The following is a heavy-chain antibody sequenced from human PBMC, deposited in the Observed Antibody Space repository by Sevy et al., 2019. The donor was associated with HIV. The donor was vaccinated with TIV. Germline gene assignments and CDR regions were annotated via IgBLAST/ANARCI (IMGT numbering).Heavy chain of an antibody. CDR2: ISSSHHAI. D-gene: IGHD6-19*01. Sequence: GGSLRLSCAASGFTFSDYYMSWIRQAPGKGLEWFSSISSSHHAIKYADSVKGRFAISRDNAKKSLYLQMNSLRAEDTAVYFGVGRPDSSTCSGSYYLDYWGLGTLVTVSS. J-gene: IGHJ4*02. CDR1: GFTFSDYY. V-gene: IGHV3-11*01. CDR3: VGRPDSSTCSGSYYLDY.